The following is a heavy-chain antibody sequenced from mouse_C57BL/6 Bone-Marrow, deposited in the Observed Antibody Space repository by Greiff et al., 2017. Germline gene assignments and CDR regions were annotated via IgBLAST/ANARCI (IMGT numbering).Heavy chain of an antibody. D-gene: IGHD5-5*01. J-gene: IGHJ1*03. V-gene: IGHV1-50*01. CDR2: IDPSDSYT. CDR3: ARRRLPWYFDV. Sequence: QQSGQGLEWIGEIDPSDSYTNYNQKFKVKATLTLDTSSSTAYMKLCSLTSEDSAVYYFARRRLPWYFDVWGTGTTVTVAS.